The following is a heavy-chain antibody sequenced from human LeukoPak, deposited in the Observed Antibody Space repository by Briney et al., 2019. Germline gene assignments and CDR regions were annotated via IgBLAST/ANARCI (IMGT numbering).Heavy chain of an antibody. CDR3: ARSADGTLDY. D-gene: IGHD6-13*01. CDR2: THYRSRWYN. V-gene: IGHV6-1*01. Sequence: SQTLSLTCAISGDSVSSNSAAWNWIRQSPSRGLEWLGRTHYRSRWYNDYAVSVKSRITVNPDTSKNQFSLHLNSVTPDDTAVYYCARSADGTLDYWGQGTLVTVSS. J-gene: IGHJ4*02. CDR1: GDSVSSNSAA.